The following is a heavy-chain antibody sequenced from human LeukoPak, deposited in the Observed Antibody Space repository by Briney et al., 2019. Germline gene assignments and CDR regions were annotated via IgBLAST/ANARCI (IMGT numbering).Heavy chain of an antibody. V-gene: IGHV3-66*02. J-gene: IGHJ4*02. D-gene: IGHD3-3*01. CDR2: IYSGGST. CDR1: GFTVSSNY. CDR3: ATFGFGLYDFWSGYPQSDY. Sequence: GGSLRLSCAASGFTVSSNYMSWVRQAPGKGLEWVSVIYSGGSTYYADSVKGRFTISRDNSKNTLYLQMNSLRAEDTAVYYCATFGFGLYDFWSGYPQSDYWGQGTLVTVSS.